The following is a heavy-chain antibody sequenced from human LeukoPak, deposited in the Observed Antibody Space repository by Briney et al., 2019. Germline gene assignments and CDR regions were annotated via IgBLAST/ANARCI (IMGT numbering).Heavy chain of an antibody. V-gene: IGHV4-39*01. Sequence: PSETLSLTCTVSGVSISSYYWSWIRQPPGKGLQWIGSIYYSDSGKMYYNPSLKSRVTISADTSKNQFSLKVSSVTAADTAVYYCARRPPALGAFDIWGQGTMVSVSS. CDR1: GVSISSYY. CDR3: ARRPPALGAFDI. CDR2: IYYSDSGKM. J-gene: IGHJ3*02.